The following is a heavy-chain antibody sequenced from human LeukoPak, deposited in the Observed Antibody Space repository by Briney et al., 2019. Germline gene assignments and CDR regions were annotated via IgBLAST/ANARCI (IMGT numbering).Heavy chain of an antibody. V-gene: IGHV4-39*01. D-gene: IGHD6-13*01. Sequence: SETLSLTCTVSGDYISSSSYYWGWIRQPPGKGLEWIGSIYYSGSTYNNPSLKSRVTISVDTSKNQFSLKLSSVTAADTAVYYCASEPGYRSSWYLEHFDYWGQGTLITVSS. CDR3: ASEPGYRSSWYLEHFDY. CDR2: IYYSGST. CDR1: GDYISSSSYY. J-gene: IGHJ4*02.